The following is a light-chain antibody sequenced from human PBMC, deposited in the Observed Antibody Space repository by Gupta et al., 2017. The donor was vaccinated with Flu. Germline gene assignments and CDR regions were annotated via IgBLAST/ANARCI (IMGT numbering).Light chain of an antibody. V-gene: IGLV2-11*01. CDR2: DVT. Sequence: QSAPTQPLSVSGSPGQAVTISCTGTSNYVGGYNRVSWYEQRPGEAPKLILYDVTERPSGVPDRFSGSKSGNTASLTISGLQADDEADYYCSSHAGRVTWVFGTGTTVTVL. J-gene: IGLJ1*01. CDR3: SSHAGRVTWV. CDR1: SNYVGGYNR.